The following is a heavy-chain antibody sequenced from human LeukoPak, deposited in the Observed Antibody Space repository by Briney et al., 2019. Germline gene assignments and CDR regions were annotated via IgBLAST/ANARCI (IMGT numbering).Heavy chain of an antibody. J-gene: IGHJ5*02. CDR2: INSDGGST. CDR1: GFTFSTYW. Sequence: GGSLRLSCAASGFTFSTYWMRWVRQAPGKGLVWLSRINSDGGSTNYADSVKGRFTISRDNAKNTLYLQMNSLRAEDTAVYYCARDYYTSGSPNDRWGQGTLVTVSS. D-gene: IGHD3-10*01. CDR3: ARDYYTSGSPNDR. V-gene: IGHV3-74*01.